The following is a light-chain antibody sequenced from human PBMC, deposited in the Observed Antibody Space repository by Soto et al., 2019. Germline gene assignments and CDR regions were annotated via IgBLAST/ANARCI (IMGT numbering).Light chain of an antibody. CDR2: EVN. V-gene: IGLV2-14*01. CDR3: CSYAGNYTF. J-gene: IGLJ2*01. CDR1: SSDIGAYDY. Sequence: QSALTQPASLSGSPGQSITISCTGTSSDIGAYDYVSWFQQHPGKAPKLMISEVNNRPSGVSNRFSGSKSGNTASLTISGLQADDEADYYCCSYAGNYTFFGGGTKLTVL.